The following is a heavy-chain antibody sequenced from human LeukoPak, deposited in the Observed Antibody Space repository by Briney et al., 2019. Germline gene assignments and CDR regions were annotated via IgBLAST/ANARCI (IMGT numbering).Heavy chain of an antibody. D-gene: IGHD2-2*02. J-gene: IGHJ5*02. Sequence: SETLSLTCTVSGGSISSGGYYWSWIRQRPGKGLEWIGYIYYSGSTYYNPSLKSRVTISVDTSKNQFSLKLSSVTAADTAVYYCARAHRYCSSTSCYTWFNPWGQGTLVTVSS. CDR3: ARAHRYCSSTSCYTWFNP. CDR2: IYYSGST. V-gene: IGHV4-31*03. CDR1: GGSISSGGYY.